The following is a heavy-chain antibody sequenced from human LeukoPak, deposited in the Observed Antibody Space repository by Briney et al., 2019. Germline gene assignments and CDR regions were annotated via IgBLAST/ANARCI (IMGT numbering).Heavy chain of an antibody. CDR3: ARGGAAFDFDY. J-gene: IGHJ4*02. V-gene: IGHV1-24*01. CDR2: FDPEDGET. CDR1: GYTLTELS. D-gene: IGHD3-16*01. Sequence: ASVKVSCKVSGYTLTELSMHWVRQAPGKGLEWMGGFDPEDGETIYAQKFQGRVTMTRNTSISTAYMELSSLRSEDTAVYYCARGGAAFDFDYWGQGTLVTVSS.